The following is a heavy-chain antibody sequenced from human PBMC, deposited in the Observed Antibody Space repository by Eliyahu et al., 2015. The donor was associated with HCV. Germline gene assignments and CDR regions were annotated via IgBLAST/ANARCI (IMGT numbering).Heavy chain of an antibody. CDR2: IIPIFGTA. CDR3: ARDRYCTNGVCYLPAIAATFDY. CDR1: GGXFSXYA. V-gene: IGHV1-69*01. D-gene: IGHD2-8*01. Sequence: QVQLVQSGAXVKKPGSSVKVSCKASGGXFSXYAIXWVXQAPGQGLEWXGGIIPIFGTANYAQKFQGRVTITADESTSTAYMELSSLRSEDTAVYYCARDRYCTNGVCYLPAIAATFDYWGQGTLVTVSS. J-gene: IGHJ4*02.